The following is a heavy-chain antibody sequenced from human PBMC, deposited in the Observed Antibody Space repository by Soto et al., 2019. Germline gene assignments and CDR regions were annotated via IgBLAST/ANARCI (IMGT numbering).Heavy chain of an antibody. V-gene: IGHV4-38-2*01. J-gene: IGHJ6*02. CDR3: ARTIYCINGVYSPLYGMDV. CDR1: GYSISSGYN. CDR2: IHHSGTT. D-gene: IGHD2-8*01. Sequence: SETLSLTCAVSGYSISSGYNWGWIRQPPGKGLEWIGSIHHSGTTYYNPSLKSRVTISVDTSKNQFSLKLSSVTAADTAVYYCARTIYCINGVYSPLYGMDVWGQGTTVTASS.